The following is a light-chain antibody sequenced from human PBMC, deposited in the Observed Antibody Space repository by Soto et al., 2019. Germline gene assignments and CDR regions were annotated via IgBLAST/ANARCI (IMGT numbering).Light chain of an antibody. CDR2: WAS. J-gene: IGKJ2*01. CDR1: QSVLYSSNNKNY. V-gene: IGKV4-1*01. CDR3: QQYYSTPPYT. Sequence: DIVMTQSPDSLAVSLGERATINCKSSQSVLYSSNNKNYLAWYQQKSGQPPKLLIYWASTRESGVPDRFSGRGSGTDFTLTISSLQAEDVAVYYCQQYYSTPPYTFGQGTKLGIK.